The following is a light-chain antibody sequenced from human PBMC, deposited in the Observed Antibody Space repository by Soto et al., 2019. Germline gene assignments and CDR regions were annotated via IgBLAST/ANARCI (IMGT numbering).Light chain of an antibody. J-gene: IGKJ4*01. V-gene: IGKV3-20*01. CDR2: ETS. CDR1: HSVDSSY. Sequence: EVVLTQSPGALSLSPGERATLSCRASHSVDSSYFAWYQQRPGQAPRLLIYETSSRATGIPDRFSGSGSGKDFPLTVSRLEPEDFAVYFCQQYGSYPLTFGGGTKVEIK. CDR3: QQYGSYPLT.